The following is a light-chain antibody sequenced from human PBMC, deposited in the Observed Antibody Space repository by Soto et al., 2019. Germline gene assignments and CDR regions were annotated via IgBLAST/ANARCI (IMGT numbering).Light chain of an antibody. CDR1: SSDVGGYNY. Sequence: QSALTQPASVSGSPGQSITISCTGTSSDVGGYNYVSWYQQHPGKAPKLMIYEVSKRPSGVPDRFSGSKSGNTASLTVSGRQAEDEADYYCNSYAGSNNWVFGGGTK. CDR3: NSYAGSNNWV. CDR2: EVS. J-gene: IGLJ3*02. V-gene: IGLV2-8*01.